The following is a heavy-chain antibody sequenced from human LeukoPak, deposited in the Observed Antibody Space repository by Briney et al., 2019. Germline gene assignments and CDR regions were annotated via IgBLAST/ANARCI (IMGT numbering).Heavy chain of an antibody. J-gene: IGHJ3*01. Sequence: GGSLRLSCDAFGFNLRAFTMHWVRQAPGKGLEWVSLFSRNGVTTYYAESVRGRFTISRDNSKNSVYLQMDSLTTEDTAVYYCAKEKDTIYFDLWGQGTMVTVSA. V-gene: IGHV3-43*01. CDR2: FSRNGVTT. CDR1: GFNLRAFT. D-gene: IGHD2-15*01. CDR3: AKEKDTIYFDL.